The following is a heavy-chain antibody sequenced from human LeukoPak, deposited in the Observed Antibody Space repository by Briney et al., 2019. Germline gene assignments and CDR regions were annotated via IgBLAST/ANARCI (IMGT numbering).Heavy chain of an antibody. J-gene: IGHJ3*02. CDR3: ARTPAVRGAPGSRIALDI. CDR2: IYYSGST. Sequence: SETLSLTCTVSGGSISSGDYYWSWIRQPPGKGLEWIGYIYYSGSTYYNPSLKSRVTISVDTSKNQFSLKLSSVTAADTAVYYCARTPAVRGAPGSRIALDIWGQGTMVTVSS. V-gene: IGHV4-30-4*01. CDR1: GGSISSGDYY. D-gene: IGHD3-10*01.